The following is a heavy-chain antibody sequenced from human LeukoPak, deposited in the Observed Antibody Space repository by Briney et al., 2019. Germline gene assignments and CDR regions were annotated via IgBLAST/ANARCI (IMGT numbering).Heavy chain of an antibody. V-gene: IGHV3-30-3*01. CDR3: ARDSHCSSTSCYTLDY. Sequence: GGSLRLSCAASGFTFSSYAMHWVCQAPGKGLEWVAVISYDGSNKYYADSVKGRFTISRDNSKNTLYLQMNSLRAEDTAVYYCARDSHCSSTSCYTLDYWGQGTLVTVSS. D-gene: IGHD2-2*01. CDR1: GFTFSSYA. CDR2: ISYDGSNK. J-gene: IGHJ4*02.